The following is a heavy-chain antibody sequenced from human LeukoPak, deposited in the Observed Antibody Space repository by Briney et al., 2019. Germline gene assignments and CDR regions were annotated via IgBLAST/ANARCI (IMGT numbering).Heavy chain of an antibody. D-gene: IGHD3-9*01. CDR1: GGSFSGYY. CDR3: ARGIRYFDWLLLGYYFDY. J-gene: IGHJ4*02. CDR2: INHSGST. V-gene: IGHV4-34*01. Sequence: SETLSLTCAVYGGSFSGYYWSWIRQPPGKGLEWIGEINHSGSTKYNPSLKSRVTISVDTSKNQFSLKLSSVTAADTAVYYCARGIRYFDWLLLGYYFDYWGQGTLVTVSS.